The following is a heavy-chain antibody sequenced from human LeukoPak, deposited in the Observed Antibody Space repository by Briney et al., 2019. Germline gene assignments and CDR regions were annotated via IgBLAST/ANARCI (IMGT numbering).Heavy chain of an antibody. CDR3: ARHSLGGDSPSLPYYYYYMDV. CDR1: GYSFTSYW. J-gene: IGHJ6*03. D-gene: IGHD2/OR15-2a*01. CDR2: IYPGDSDT. Sequence: GESLKISCKGSGYSFTSYWIGWVRQMPGKGLEWMGIIYPGDSDTRYSPSFQGQVTISADKSISTAYLQWSSLKASDTAMYYCARHSLGGDSPSLPYYYYYMDVWGKGTTVTVSS. V-gene: IGHV5-51*01.